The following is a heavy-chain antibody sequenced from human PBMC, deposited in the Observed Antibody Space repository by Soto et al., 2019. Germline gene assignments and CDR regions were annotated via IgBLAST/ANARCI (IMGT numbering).Heavy chain of an antibody. CDR2: IYYSGRT. V-gene: IGHV4-30-4*01. Sequence: KTSETLALTCTVSGGSISSDDYYWTWIRQPPGKGLEWIGHIYYSGRTSYNPSLNSRLTISIDTSKNQFSLKVTSVSAADTAMYYCARDRSNSPDYFDFWGPGTLVTVSS. J-gene: IGHJ4*02. D-gene: IGHD2-2*01. CDR1: GGSISSDDYY. CDR3: ARDRSNSPDYFDF.